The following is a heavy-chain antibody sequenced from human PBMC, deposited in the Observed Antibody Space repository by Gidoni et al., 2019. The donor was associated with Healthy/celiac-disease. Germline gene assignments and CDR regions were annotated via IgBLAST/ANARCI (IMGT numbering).Heavy chain of an antibody. V-gene: IGHV3-33*01. J-gene: IGHJ4*02. CDR1: GFTFSSYG. D-gene: IGHD1-26*01. Sequence: QVQLVAPGGGVVKPGWPLSRLCAASGFTFSSYGRHWVRQASGKGLEWVAVIWYDGSNKYYADSVKGRFTISRDNSENTLYLQMNSVRAEDTAVYYCARGSVPGSYYGALDYWGQGTLVTVSS. CDR3: ARGSVPGSYYGALDY. CDR2: IWYDGSNK.